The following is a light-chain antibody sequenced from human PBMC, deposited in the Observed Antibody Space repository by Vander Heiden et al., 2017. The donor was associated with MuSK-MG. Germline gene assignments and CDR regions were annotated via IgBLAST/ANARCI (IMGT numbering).Light chain of an antibody. V-gene: IGLV6-57*03. J-gene: IGLJ3*02. CDR3: QSYDNTIWV. CDR2: GDN. Sequence: NFMLTQPHSVSESPGKTVTISCTRSSGSIASNYVQWYQQRPGSAPTTVIYGDNQSPSGVPDRFSGSIDSSSNSASLTISGLKTEDEADYHCQSYDNTIWVFGGGTKLTVL. CDR1: SGSIASNY.